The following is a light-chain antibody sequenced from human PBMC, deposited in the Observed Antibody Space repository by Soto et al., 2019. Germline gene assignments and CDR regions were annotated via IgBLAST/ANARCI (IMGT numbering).Light chain of an antibody. Sequence: QSALTQPRSVSGSPGQSVTISCTGTSSDVGAYNYVSWYQHHPGKAPTVMIYDVSERPSGVPDRFSGSKSDNKASLTISGLQAEYEADYYCCSYAGSYSWVFGGGTKLTVL. CDR1: SSDVGAYNY. J-gene: IGLJ3*02. CDR2: DVS. CDR3: CSYAGSYSWV. V-gene: IGLV2-11*01.